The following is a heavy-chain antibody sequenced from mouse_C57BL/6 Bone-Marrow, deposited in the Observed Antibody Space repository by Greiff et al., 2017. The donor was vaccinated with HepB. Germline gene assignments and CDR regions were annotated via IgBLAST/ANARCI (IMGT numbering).Heavy chain of an antibody. CDR1: GFTFSSYA. D-gene: IGHD2-4*01. CDR2: ISDGGSYT. V-gene: IGHV5-4*01. CDR3: ARDPGDYGDYFDY. Sequence: EVHLVESGGGLVKPGGSLKLSCAASGFTFSSYAMSWVRQTPEKRLEWVATISDGGSYTYYPDNVKGRFTISRDNAKNNLYLQMSHLKSEDTAMYYCARDPGDYGDYFDYWGQGTTLTVSS. J-gene: IGHJ2*01.